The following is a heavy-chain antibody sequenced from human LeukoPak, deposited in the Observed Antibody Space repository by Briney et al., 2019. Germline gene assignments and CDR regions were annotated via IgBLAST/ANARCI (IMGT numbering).Heavy chain of an antibody. CDR1: GFTFSSYA. CDR2: ISSYGGST. Sequence: GGSLRLSCAASGFTFSSYAMHWVRQAPGKGLEYVSAISSYGGSTYYANSVKGRFTISRDNSKNTLYLQMGSPRAEDMAVYYCARDEAYYYGSGSYYKGNLYYYGMDVWGQGTTVTVSS. J-gene: IGHJ6*02. V-gene: IGHV3-64*01. CDR3: ARDEAYYYGSGSYYKGNLYYYGMDV. D-gene: IGHD3-10*01.